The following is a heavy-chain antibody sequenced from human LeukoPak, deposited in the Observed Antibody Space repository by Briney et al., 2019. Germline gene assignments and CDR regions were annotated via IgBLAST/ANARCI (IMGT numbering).Heavy chain of an antibody. Sequence: GSLRLSCAASGFTFSSYWMHWVRQAPGKGLVWVSRINSDGSSTSYADSVKGRFTISRDNAKNTLYLQMNSLRAEDTAVYYCARVRLGVAGRYFDYWGQGTLVTVSS. J-gene: IGHJ4*02. V-gene: IGHV3-74*01. CDR2: INSDGSST. CDR3: ARVRLGVAGRYFDY. D-gene: IGHD6-19*01. CDR1: GFTFSSYW.